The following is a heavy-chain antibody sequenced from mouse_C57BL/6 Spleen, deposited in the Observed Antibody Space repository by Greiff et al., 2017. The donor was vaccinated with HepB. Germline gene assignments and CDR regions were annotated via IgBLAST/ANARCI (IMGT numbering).Heavy chain of an antibody. Sequence: EVKLQESGPELVKPGASVKMSCKASGYTFTSYVMHWVKQKPGQGLEWIGYIYPYNDGTKYNEKFKGKATLTSDKSSSTAYMELSSLTSEDSAVYYCARREITTVVADWYFDVWGTGTTVTVSS. D-gene: IGHD1-1*01. J-gene: IGHJ1*03. V-gene: IGHV1-14*01. CDR3: ARREITTVVADWYFDV. CDR2: IYPYNDGT. CDR1: GYTFTSYV.